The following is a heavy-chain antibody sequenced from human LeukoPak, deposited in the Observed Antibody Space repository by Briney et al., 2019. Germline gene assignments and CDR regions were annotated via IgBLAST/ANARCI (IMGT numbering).Heavy chain of an antibody. Sequence: GGSLRLSCAASGFTFSSYGMHWVRQTPGKGLEWVAFIRYDGSNKYYADSVKGRFTISRDNSKNTLYLQMNSLRAEDTAVYYCARDSRAYGGNSFDIWGQGTMVTVSS. CDR3: ARDSRAYGGNSFDI. CDR1: GFTFSSYG. J-gene: IGHJ3*02. D-gene: IGHD4-23*01. CDR2: IRYDGSNK. V-gene: IGHV3-30*02.